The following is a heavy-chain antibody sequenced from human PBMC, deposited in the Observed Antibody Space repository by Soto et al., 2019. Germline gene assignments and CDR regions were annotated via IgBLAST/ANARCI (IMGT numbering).Heavy chain of an antibody. D-gene: IGHD6-19*01. Sequence: QVHLVQSGAEVKKPGASVNVSCQASGSITNHHMHWVRQAPGQGLEWMGIFNPSGLSTTYAQKFQGRVTITRDKSTRTVYMELSSLTSEDTAVYFCAKVTHRGPIAVAGPLGSWGQGTLVIVSS. V-gene: IGHV1-46*01. CDR1: GSITNHH. CDR2: FNPSGLST. CDR3: AKVTHRGPIAVAGPLGS. J-gene: IGHJ4*02.